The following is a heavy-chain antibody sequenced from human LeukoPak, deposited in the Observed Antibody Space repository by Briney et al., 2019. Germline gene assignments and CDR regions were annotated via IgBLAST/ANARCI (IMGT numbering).Heavy chain of an antibody. CDR3: ARDVGGSLDY. Sequence: GGSLRLSCGASGFTFRTYWMAWVRQAPGKGLEWVANIKGDASARHQADSVKGRFTISRDNAQNSVYLQMSSLRVEERGVYYCARDVGGSLDYWGQGTLVTVSS. CDR1: GFTFRTYW. J-gene: IGHJ4*02. CDR2: IKGDASAR. V-gene: IGHV3-7*01. D-gene: IGHD1-26*01.